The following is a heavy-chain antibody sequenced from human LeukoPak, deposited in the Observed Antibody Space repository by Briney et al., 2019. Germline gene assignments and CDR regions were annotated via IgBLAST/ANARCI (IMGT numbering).Heavy chain of an antibody. V-gene: IGHV1-18*01. Sequence: ASVKVSCKASGYTFTGYGISWVRQAPGQGLEWMGWISAYNGNTNYAQKLQGRVTMTTDTSTSTAYMELRSLRSDDTAVYYCARDSSGSSYFENNWFDPWGQGTLVTVSS. CDR2: ISAYNGNT. CDR3: ARDSSGSSYFENNWFDP. D-gene: IGHD3-10*01. J-gene: IGHJ5*02. CDR1: GYTFTGYG.